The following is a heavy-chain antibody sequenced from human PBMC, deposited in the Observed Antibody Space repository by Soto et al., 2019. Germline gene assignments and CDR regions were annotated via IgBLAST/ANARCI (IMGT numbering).Heavy chain of an antibody. Sequence: ASVKVSCKASGYTLTNFHLHWVRQAPGQGLEWMGTIHPSGGSTNYAQKFQGRLTMTRDTSTSTVYMELSSLRSEDTAVYYCARQQDISTGYYYWGQGLLVTVSS. V-gene: IGHV1-46*01. J-gene: IGHJ4*02. CDR1: GYTLTNFH. CDR2: IHPSGGST. D-gene: IGHD3-9*01. CDR3: ARQQDISTGYYY.